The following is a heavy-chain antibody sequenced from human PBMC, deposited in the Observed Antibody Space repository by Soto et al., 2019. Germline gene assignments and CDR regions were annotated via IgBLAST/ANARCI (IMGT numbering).Heavy chain of an antibody. CDR2: INPNGGAT. V-gene: IGHV1-46*01. J-gene: IGHJ4*02. CDR3: ARGISGTYTALDF. Sequence: QVHLVQSGAEVKKPGASVKLSCKASGYRFTTYYLHWVRQAPGQGLEWMGMINPNGGATTYAQRFQGIVTKTTDTSTSTVYMELSTLRFDDTSVYYCARGISGTYTALDFWGQGALVTVSS. CDR1: GYRFTTYY. D-gene: IGHD1-26*01.